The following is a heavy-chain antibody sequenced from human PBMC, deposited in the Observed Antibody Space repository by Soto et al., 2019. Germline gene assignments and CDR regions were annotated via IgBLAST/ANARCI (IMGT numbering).Heavy chain of an antibody. D-gene: IGHD5-12*01. V-gene: IGHV4-39*01. CDR1: SGPISSSSYY. CDR3: ASHRHGSGRDRDYYED. Sequence: SSETLSLTCTVSSGPISSSSYYWGWIRRPPGKGLEWIGSIYYSGHTYSDPSLKSRVAMFIDTSKNQFSLKLSSVTAADTALYYCASHRHGSGRDRDYYEDWSQGTLVTVSA. J-gene: IGHJ1*01. CDR2: IYYSGHT.